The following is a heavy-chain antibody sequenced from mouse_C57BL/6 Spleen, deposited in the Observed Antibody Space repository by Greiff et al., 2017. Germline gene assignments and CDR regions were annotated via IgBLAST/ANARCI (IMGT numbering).Heavy chain of an antibody. J-gene: IGHJ4*01. V-gene: IGHV1-55*01. CDR3: ASGITTVVATYYAMDY. CDR1: GYTFTSYW. Sequence: VQLQQPGAELVQPGASVKMSCKASGYTFTSYWITWVKQRPGQGLEWIGDIYPGSGSTNYNEKFKSKATLTVDTSSSTAYMQLSSLTSEDSAVYYCASGITTVVATYYAMDYWGQGTSVTVSS. D-gene: IGHD1-1*01. CDR2: IYPGSGST.